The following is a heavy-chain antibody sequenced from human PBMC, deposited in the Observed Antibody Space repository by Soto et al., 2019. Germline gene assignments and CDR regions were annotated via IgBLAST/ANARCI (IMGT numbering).Heavy chain of an antibody. V-gene: IGHV3-30*03. J-gene: IGHJ3*02. CDR3: ARTPLSGKGDTFDT. CDR1: GFTFTTYA. Sequence: QVQLVESGGGVVQPGRSLRLSCAASGFTFTTYAMHWLRQAPGKGLEWVAVILSDGIRKYQVDSVRGRFTISRDNSKNRVYLQMNGLGAEDTALYYFARTPLSGKGDTFDTGAKGQWSPSLQ. D-gene: IGHD3-10*01. CDR2: ILSDGIRK.